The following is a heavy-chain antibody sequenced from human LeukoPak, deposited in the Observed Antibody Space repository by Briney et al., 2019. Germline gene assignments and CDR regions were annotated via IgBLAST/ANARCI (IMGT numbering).Heavy chain of an antibody. D-gene: IGHD5-18*01. CDR1: GGSISSYY. CDR2: IYYSGST. Sequence: PSETLSLTCTVSGGSISSYYWSWIRQPPGKGLEWIGYIYYSGSTNYNPSLKSRVTISVDTSKNQFSLKLSSVTAADTAVYYCARSPPRGYDDAFDIWGQGTMVTVSS. CDR3: ARSPPRGYDDAFDI. V-gene: IGHV4-59*01. J-gene: IGHJ3*02.